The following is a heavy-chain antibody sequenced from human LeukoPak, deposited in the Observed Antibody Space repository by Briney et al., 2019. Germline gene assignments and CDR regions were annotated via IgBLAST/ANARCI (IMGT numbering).Heavy chain of an antibody. Sequence: GGSLRLSCAASGFTFSSYGMSWVRQAPGKGLEWVSAISGSGGSTYYADSVKGRFTISRDNAKNTLYLQMNSLRAEDTAVYYCVREYCRGGRCSPNDPFDTWGQGTLVTVSS. CDR3: VREYCRGGRCSPNDPFDT. V-gene: IGHV3-23*01. CDR2: ISGSGGST. CDR1: GFTFSSYG. J-gene: IGHJ5*02. D-gene: IGHD2-15*01.